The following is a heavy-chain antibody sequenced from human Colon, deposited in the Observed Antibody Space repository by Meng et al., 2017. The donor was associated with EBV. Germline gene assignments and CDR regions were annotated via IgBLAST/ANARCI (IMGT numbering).Heavy chain of an antibody. CDR1: GGSISSVYW. CDR2: IYHSGST. CDR3: ARGGYYSFDY. D-gene: IGHD5-18*01. V-gene: IGHV4-4*02. J-gene: IGHJ4*02. Sequence: QVPVQESGPGLGKPSETLSSTCAVLGGSISSVYWWTWVRQSPGKGLEWIGEIYHSGSTNYNPSLKSRVTISVDKSKNQFSLKLTSVTAADTAVYYCARGGYYSFDYWGQRTLVTVSS.